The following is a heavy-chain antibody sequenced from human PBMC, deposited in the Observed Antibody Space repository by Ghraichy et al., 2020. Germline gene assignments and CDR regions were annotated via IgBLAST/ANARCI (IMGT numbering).Heavy chain of an antibody. CDR2: INAGNGNT. Sequence: ASVKVSCKASGYTFTSYAMHWVRQAPGQRLEWMGWINAGNGNTKYSQKFQGRVTITRDTSASTAYMELSSLRSEDTAVYYCARDFSGYDESYKTGDPPSFDYWGQGTLVTVSS. CDR3: ARDFSGYDESYKTGDPPSFDY. D-gene: IGHD5-12*01. CDR1: GYTFTSYA. J-gene: IGHJ4*02. V-gene: IGHV1-3*01.